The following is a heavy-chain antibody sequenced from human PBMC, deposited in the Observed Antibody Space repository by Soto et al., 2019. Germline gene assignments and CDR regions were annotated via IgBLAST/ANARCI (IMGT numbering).Heavy chain of an antibody. D-gene: IGHD3-16*01. V-gene: IGHV4-31*03. CDR1: GDSMATGGHY. CDR2: VYYSGAT. CDR3: ARDKDLQPTVWGF. J-gene: IGHJ4*02. Sequence: SETLSLTCTVSGDSMATGGHYYNWIRQVPGKGLEWIGYVYYSGATHYTPSLRARATISRDTSKNQFSLRLISVTAADAALYYCARDKDLQPTVWGFWGQGIQVTVS.